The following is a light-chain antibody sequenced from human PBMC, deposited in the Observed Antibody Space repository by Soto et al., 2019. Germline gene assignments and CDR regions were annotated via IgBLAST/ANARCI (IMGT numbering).Light chain of an antibody. CDR1: QTILYNSNNKSY. CDR2: WAS. J-gene: IGKJ1*01. Sequence: DIVMTQPPDSLAVSLGEGASINCKSSQTILYNSNNKSYLAWYQQSPGQPPKLLIYWASTRESGVPDRFSGSGSGTDFTLTISSLQAEDVAVYYCQQYYTTPRTFGQGTKVEIK. V-gene: IGKV4-1*01. CDR3: QQYYTTPRT.